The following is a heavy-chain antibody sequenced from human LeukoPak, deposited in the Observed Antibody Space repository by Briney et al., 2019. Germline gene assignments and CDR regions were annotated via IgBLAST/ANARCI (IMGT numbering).Heavy chain of an antibody. V-gene: IGHV3-74*03. CDR1: GFTFSSYW. J-gene: IGHJ4*02. Sequence: PGGSLRLSCAASGFTFSSYWMHWVRQAPGKGLVWVSRINTDGSSTTYADSVKGRFTISRDNAKNTLYLEMNSLRAEDTAVYCCARDRYCTTTRCSDYWGQGTLVTVSS. D-gene: IGHD2-2*01. CDR3: ARDRYCTTTRCSDY. CDR2: INTDGSST.